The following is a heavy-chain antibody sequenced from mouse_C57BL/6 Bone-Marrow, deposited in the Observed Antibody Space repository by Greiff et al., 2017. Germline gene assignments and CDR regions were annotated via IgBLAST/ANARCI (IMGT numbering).Heavy chain of an antibody. V-gene: IGHV3-8*01. CDR1: GYSITSDY. D-gene: IGHD2-3*01. CDR2: ISYSGST. J-gene: IGHJ4*01. Sequence: EVQGVESGPGLAKPSQTLSLTCSVTGYSITSDYWNWIRKFPGNKLEYMGYISYSGSTYYNPSLKSRISITRDTSKNQYYLQLNSVTTEDTATYYLARFYDGYYVAMDYWGQGTSVTVSS. CDR3: ARFYDGYYVAMDY.